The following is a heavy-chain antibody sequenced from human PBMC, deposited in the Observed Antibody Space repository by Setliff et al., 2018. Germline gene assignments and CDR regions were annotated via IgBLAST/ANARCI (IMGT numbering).Heavy chain of an antibody. Sequence: SETLSLTCTVSGYSISSGYYWSWIRQPPGKGLEWIGYIYNSGSTYYNPSLKSRVSISLDTSNNQFSLKVNSVTAADTAVYYCARANGDFVSHSFDYWGQGTLVTVSS. CDR1: GYSISSGYY. D-gene: IGHD4-17*01. CDR2: IYNSGST. CDR3: ARANGDFVSHSFDY. J-gene: IGHJ4*02. V-gene: IGHV4-30-4*08.